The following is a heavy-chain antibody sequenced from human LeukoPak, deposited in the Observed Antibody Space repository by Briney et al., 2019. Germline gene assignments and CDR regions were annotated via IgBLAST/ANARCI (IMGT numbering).Heavy chain of an antibody. CDR3: ARRVIAVAGLDY. J-gene: IGHJ4*02. D-gene: IGHD6-19*01. CDR1: GGSISSSSYY. Sequence: SETLSLTRTVSGGSISSSSYYWGWIRQPPGKGLEWVGSMHYSGSTYYNPSLKSRVTISVDTSNNQFSLKLSSVTAADTAVYYCARRVIAVAGLDYWGQGTLVTVSS. V-gene: IGHV4-39*01. CDR2: MHYSGST.